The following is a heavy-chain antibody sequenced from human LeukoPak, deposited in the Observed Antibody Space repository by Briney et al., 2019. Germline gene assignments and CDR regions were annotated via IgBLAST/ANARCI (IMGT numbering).Heavy chain of an antibody. D-gene: IGHD5-18*01. CDR2: ITSSSSYT. CDR1: GLTFSDYY. CDR3: AKDPGMAVYSYGYDAFDI. J-gene: IGHJ3*02. V-gene: IGHV3-11*06. Sequence: GGSLRLSCAASGLTFSDYYMSWIRQAPGEGLEWVSYITSSSSYTNYADSVKGRFTISRDNAKNSLYLQMNSLRAEDTAIYYCAKDPGMAVYSYGYDAFDIWGQGTMVTVSS.